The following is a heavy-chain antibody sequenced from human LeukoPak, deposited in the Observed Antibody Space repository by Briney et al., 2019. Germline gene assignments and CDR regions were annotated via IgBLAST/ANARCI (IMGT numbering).Heavy chain of an antibody. CDR1: GFTFSSYA. V-gene: IGHV3-23*01. CDR3: ANDRGNYDYVWGSYRPTNNLFDP. Sequence: GGSLRLSCAGSGFTFSSYAMSWVRHAPGKGLEWVSGISGNGGSTDYADSVKGRFTISRDNSKNTLYLQMNSLRAEDTAVYYCANDRGNYDYVWGSYRPTNNLFDPWGQGTLVTVSS. D-gene: IGHD3-16*02. CDR2: ISGNGGST. J-gene: IGHJ5*02.